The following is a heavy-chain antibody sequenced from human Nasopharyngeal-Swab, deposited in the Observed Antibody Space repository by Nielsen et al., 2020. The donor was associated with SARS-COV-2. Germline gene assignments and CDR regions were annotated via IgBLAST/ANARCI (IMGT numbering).Heavy chain of an antibody. D-gene: IGHD3-10*01. CDR1: GCTLTELS. J-gene: IGHJ5*02. V-gene: IGHV1-24*01. Sequence: ASVKVSCKVSGCTLTELSMHWVRQAPGKGLEWMGGFDPEDGETIYAQKFQGRVTMTEDTSTDTAYMELSSLRSEDTAVYYCATGPGSGSSTTGWFDPWGQGTLVTVSS. CDR2: FDPEDGET. CDR3: ATGPGSGSSTTGWFDP.